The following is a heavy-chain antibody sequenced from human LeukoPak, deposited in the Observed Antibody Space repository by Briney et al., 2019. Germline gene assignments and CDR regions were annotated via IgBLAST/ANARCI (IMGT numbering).Heavy chain of an antibody. D-gene: IGHD3-9*01. CDR2: ISGSGGST. CDR1: GFTFSSYA. Sequence: GGSLRPSRAASGFTFSSYAMSWVRQAPGKGLEWVSAISGSGGSTYYADSVKGRFTISRDNSKNTLYLQMNSLRAEDTAVYYCARDGNRRSYYDILTGPTSFDYWGQGTLVTVSS. CDR3: ARDGNRRSYYDILTGPTSFDY. J-gene: IGHJ4*02. V-gene: IGHV3-23*01.